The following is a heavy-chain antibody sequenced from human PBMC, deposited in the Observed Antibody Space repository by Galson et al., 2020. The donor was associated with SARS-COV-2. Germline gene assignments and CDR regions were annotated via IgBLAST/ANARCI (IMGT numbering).Heavy chain of an antibody. CDR3: AVDGMDV. Sequence: ASVKVSCKASCNTFNSNGICLVRHAPGQGLEWMGWITVYNVDTNYAQKFQDRVTMTTDTSKTTAYMELRTLRSDDTAVYYFAVDGMDVWGQGTTVTVSS. V-gene: IGHV1-18*01. CDR2: ITVYNVDT. J-gene: IGHJ6*02. CDR1: CNTFNSNG.